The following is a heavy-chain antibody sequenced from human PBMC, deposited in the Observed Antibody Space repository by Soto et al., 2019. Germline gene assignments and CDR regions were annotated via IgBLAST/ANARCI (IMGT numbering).Heavy chain of an antibody. Sequence: ASVKVSCKASGYTFTGYYMHWVRQAPGQGLEWMGWINPNSGGTNYAQKFQGRVTMTRDTSISTAYMELSRLRSDDTAVYYCASEYYDFWSGSLATPGPKPYYYYGMDVWGQGTTVTV. CDR2: INPNSGGT. J-gene: IGHJ6*02. CDR3: ASEYYDFWSGSLATPGPKPYYYYGMDV. V-gene: IGHV1-2*02. CDR1: GYTFTGYY. D-gene: IGHD3-3*01.